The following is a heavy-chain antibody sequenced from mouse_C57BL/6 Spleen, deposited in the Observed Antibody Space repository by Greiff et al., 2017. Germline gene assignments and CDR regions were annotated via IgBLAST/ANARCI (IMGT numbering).Heavy chain of an antibody. CDR1: GFTFSSYG. J-gene: IGHJ2*01. CDR2: ISSGGSYT. V-gene: IGHV5-6*01. Sequence: EVHLVESGGDLVKPGGSLKLSCAASGFTFSSYGMSWVRQTPDKRLEWVATISSGGSYTYYPDSVKGRFTISRDNAKNTLYLQMSSLKSEDTAMYYCAREDNCLDYWGQGTTLTVSS. CDR3: AREDNCLDY.